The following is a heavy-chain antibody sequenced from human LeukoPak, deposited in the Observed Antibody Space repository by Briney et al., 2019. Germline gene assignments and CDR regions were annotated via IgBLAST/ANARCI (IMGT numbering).Heavy chain of an antibody. V-gene: IGHV4-30-4*01. Sequence: SVPLSLTCTVSGRSISSGDYYWRWIRRPPAKGLEWIGYIYYSGSTYYNPSLKSRVTISVDTSKNQFSLKLSSVTAADTAVYYCARDGENDYWGQGTLVTVSS. J-gene: IGHJ4*02. D-gene: IGHD3-10*01. CDR1: GRSISSGDYY. CDR2: IYYSGST. CDR3: ARDGENDY.